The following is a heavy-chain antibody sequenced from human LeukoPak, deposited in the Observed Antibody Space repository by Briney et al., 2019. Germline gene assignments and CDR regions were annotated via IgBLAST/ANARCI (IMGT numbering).Heavy chain of an antibody. CDR2: ISSSSSYI. D-gene: IGHD3-10*01. CDR1: GFTFSSYG. V-gene: IGHV3-21*04. CDR3: ARGVDYYGSGSYYAFDI. J-gene: IGHJ3*02. Sequence: GGSLRLSCAASGFTFSSYGMSWVRQAPGKGLEWVSSISSSSSYIYYADSVKGRFTISRDNAKNSLYLQMNSLRAEDTAVYYCARGVDYYGSGSYYAFDIWGQGTMVTVSS.